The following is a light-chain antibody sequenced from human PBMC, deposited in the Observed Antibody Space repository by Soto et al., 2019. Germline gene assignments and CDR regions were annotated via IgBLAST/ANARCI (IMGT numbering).Light chain of an antibody. Sequence: QSALTQPASVSGSPGQSITISCTGTSSDVGGYNYVSWYQHHPGKAPKLIIYDVTNRPSGVSTPFSGSKSGNTASLTISGLQPEDEAEYYCSSYTSSNTRQIAFGTGTKLTVL. CDR3: SSYTSSNTRQIA. CDR2: DVT. CDR1: SSDVGGYNY. J-gene: IGLJ1*01. V-gene: IGLV2-14*03.